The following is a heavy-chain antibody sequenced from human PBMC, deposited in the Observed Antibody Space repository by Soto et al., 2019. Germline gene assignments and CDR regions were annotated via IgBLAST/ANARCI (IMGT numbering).Heavy chain of an antibody. CDR3: ARGGDYFNSRIVDY. J-gene: IGHJ4*02. CDR1: GGSVSSGSYY. D-gene: IGHD4-17*01. CDR2: IYYSGST. Sequence: QVQLQESGPGLVKPSETLSLTCTVSGGSVSSGSYYWSWIRQPPGKGLEWIGYIYYSGSTNYNPSLKSRVTISVDTSKNQFSLKLSSVTAADTPVYYCARGGDYFNSRIVDYWGQGTLVTVSS. V-gene: IGHV4-61*01.